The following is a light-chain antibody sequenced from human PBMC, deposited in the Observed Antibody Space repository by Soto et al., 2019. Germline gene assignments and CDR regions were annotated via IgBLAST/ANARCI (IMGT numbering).Light chain of an antibody. J-gene: IGKJ5*01. CDR3: QQHNSFSIT. Sequence: DIQMTQSPSSLSAFVGDRVTITCRTSQIISSSLNWYQQKPGKAPKLLIYKASSLESGVPSRFSGSGSGTEFTLTINSLQADDFATYYCQQHNSFSITFGQGTRLEIK. V-gene: IGKV1-5*03. CDR2: KAS. CDR1: QIISSS.